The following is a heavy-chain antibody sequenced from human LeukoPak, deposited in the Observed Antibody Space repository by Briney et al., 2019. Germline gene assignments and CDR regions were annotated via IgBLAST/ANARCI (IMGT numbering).Heavy chain of an antibody. V-gene: IGHV4-30-4*08. D-gene: IGHD2/OR15-2a*01. CDR2: IYYSGSS. CDR1: GGSISSGSDY. CDR3: ARGNNPYYFDY. J-gene: IGHJ4*02. Sequence: SETLSLTCTVSGGSISSGSDYWSWIRQPPGKGLEWIGYIYYSGSSFYNPSLTSRVTISVDTSKNHVSLSLSCVTAADTAVYYCARGNNPYYFDYGGQGTLVTVSS.